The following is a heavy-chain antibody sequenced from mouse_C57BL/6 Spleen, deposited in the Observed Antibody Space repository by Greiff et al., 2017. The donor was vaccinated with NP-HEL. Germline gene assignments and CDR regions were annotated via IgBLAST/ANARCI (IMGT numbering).Heavy chain of an antibody. CDR3: ARSEGFYAMDY. V-gene: IGHV1-80*01. J-gene: IGHJ4*01. Sequence: VQLQQSGAELVKPGASVKISCKASGYAFSSYWMNWVKQRPGKGLEWIGQIYPGDGDTNYNGKFKVKATLTAAKSSSTAYMQISSLTSEYSAVYFCARSEGFYAMDYWGQGTSVTVSS. CDR2: IYPGDGDT. CDR1: GYAFSSYW.